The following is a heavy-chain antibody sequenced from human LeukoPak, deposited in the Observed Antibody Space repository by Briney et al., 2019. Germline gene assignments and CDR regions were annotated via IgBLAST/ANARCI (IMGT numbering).Heavy chain of an antibody. D-gene: IGHD5-12*01. CDR3: VGEATMFSGDFDY. J-gene: IGHJ4*02. CDR2: IIPIFGTA. CDR1: GGTFSSYA. Sequence: GASVKVSCKASGGTFSSYAISWVRQAPGQGLEWMGGIIPIFGTANYAQKFQGRVTITTDESTSTAYMELSSLRSEDTAVYYCVGEATMFSGDFDYWGQGTLVTVSS. V-gene: IGHV1-69*05.